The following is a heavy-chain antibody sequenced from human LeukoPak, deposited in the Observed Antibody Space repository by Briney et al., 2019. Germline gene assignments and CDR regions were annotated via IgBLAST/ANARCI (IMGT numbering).Heavy chain of an antibody. CDR1: GSTFTGYY. V-gene: IGHV1-2*02. D-gene: IGHD2-15*01. CDR3: ARGTLRIVVVVAATNWFDP. Sequence: ASVNLSCTASGSTFTGYYIHWVRHAPGPGLGWMGWIYLNSGGRNNAQKYQGRGTMTRDTSISTAYMELSRLRSDDTAVYYCARGTLRIVVVVAATNWFDPWGQGTLVAVSS. J-gene: IGHJ5*02. CDR2: IYLNSGGR.